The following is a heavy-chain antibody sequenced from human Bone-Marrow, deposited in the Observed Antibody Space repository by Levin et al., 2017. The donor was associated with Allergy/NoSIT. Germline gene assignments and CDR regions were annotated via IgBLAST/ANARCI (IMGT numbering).Heavy chain of an antibody. CDR3: ARGIIQSNFWSGYASSWFDP. CDR1: GYTFTTYG. J-gene: IGHJ5*02. V-gene: IGHV1-18*01. D-gene: IGHD3-3*01. CDR2: ISTYNGDT. Sequence: GASVKVSCKASGYTFTTYGISWVRQAPGQGLEWIGWISTYNGDTYYAQRLQGRVTLTTDTSASTAYLDLRSLRSDDTAIYYCARGIIQSNFWSGYASSWFDPWGQGTLVTVSS.